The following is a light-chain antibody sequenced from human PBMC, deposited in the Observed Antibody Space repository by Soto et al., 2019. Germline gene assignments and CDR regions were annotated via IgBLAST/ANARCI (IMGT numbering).Light chain of an antibody. J-gene: IGKJ1*01. CDR2: DAS. Sequence: EIVLTQSPGTLSLSPGERATLSCRSSQSVSSNYLAWYQQKPGQAPRLLIYDASSSATCIPDRFSGSGSGTDFTLTISRLEPEDFAVYYCQQYGSSPSTFGQGNKVEIK. CDR3: QQYGSSPST. CDR1: QSVSSNY. V-gene: IGKV3-20*01.